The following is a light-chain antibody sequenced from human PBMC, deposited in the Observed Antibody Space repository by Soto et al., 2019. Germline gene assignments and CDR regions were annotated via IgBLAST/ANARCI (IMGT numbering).Light chain of an antibody. V-gene: IGKV1-9*01. CDR3: QHVKYYPLT. J-gene: IGKJ4*01. CDR2: AAS. CDR1: QGISSY. Sequence: DIQLTQSPSFLSASVGYRVTITCRASQGISSYVAWYQQKPGKAPKVLIYAASTLKSGVPSRFSGSGSGTEYTLTISCLQPEDFATYHCQHVKYYPLTFCGGTRVEIK.